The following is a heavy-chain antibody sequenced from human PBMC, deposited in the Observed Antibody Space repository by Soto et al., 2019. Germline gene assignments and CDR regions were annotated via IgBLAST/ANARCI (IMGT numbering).Heavy chain of an antibody. CDR1: GFPFSTYG. V-gene: IGHV3-33*01. Sequence: LRLSCSTSGFPFSTYGMHWVRQAPGKGLEWVAVIWANGINKYYADSVRGRFTISRDNSKNTLDLQMNSLRAEDTALYYCVRETGPFDAFDIWGQGTMVTVSS. J-gene: IGHJ3*02. CDR3: VRETGPFDAFDI. CDR2: IWANGINK.